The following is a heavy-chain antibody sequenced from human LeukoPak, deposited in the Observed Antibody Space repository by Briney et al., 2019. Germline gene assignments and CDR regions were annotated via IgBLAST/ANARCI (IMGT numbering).Heavy chain of an antibody. CDR3: ARLPSTGVGGRGWFDP. Sequence: PSETLSLTCTVSGGSISSNDHYLGWIRQPPGRDLEWIGSISYTGSAYYNPSLKSRVTISVDTSKNQFSPNLISVTAADTAVYYCARLPSTGVGGRGWFDPWGQGTLVTVSS. V-gene: IGHV4-39*01. D-gene: IGHD3-3*01. CDR2: ISYTGSA. CDR1: GGSISSNDHY. J-gene: IGHJ5*02.